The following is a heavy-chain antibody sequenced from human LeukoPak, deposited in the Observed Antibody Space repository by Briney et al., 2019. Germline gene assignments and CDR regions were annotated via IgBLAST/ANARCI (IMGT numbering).Heavy chain of an antibody. D-gene: IGHD6-19*01. Sequence: TGGSLRLSCAAYGFTFNDYALSWVRQAPGKGLEWVASLSGSGRNTYYADSVKGRFTISRDNSKNTLYLQMDSLRAEDTALYYCAKDGGGWYTSGWYYFDYWGQGILVTVSS. V-gene: IGHV3-23*01. J-gene: IGHJ4*02. CDR1: GFTFNDYA. CDR2: LSGSGRNT. CDR3: AKDGGGWYTSGWYYFDY.